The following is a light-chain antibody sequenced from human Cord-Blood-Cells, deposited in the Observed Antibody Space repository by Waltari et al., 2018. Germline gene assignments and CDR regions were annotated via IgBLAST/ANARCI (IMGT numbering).Light chain of an antibody. J-gene: IGKJ4*01. CDR3: QQRSNWPLT. CDR1: QSVSSY. Sequence: EIALTQSPATLSLSPGGRATLSCRASQSVSSYLAWYQQKPGQAPRLLIYDASNRATGIPARFSGSGSGTDFTLTISSLEPEDFAVYYCQQRSNWPLTFGGGTKVEIK. V-gene: IGKV3-11*01. CDR2: DAS.